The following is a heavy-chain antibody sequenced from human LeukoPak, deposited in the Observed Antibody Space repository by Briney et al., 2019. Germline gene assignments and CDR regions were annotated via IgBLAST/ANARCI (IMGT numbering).Heavy chain of an antibody. V-gene: IGHV4-34*01. D-gene: IGHD6-13*01. CDR1: GGSFSGYS. CDR2: INHSGGT. J-gene: IGHJ4*02. CDR3: ARGAIAAAGLDY. Sequence: SETLSLACAVYGGSFSGYSWNWIRQPPVKGLEWIGEINHSGGTNYNPSLKSRVTISVDTSKKQFSLKLSSVTAADTAVYYCARGAIAAAGLDYWGQGTLVTVSS.